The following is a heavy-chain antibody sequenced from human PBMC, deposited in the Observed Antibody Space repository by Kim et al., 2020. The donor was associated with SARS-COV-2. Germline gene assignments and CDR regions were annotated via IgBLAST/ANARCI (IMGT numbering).Heavy chain of an antibody. D-gene: IGHD1-26*01. CDR2: IIPILGIA. Sequence: SVKVSCKASGGTFSSYAISWVRQAPGQGLEWMGRIIPILGIANYAQKFQGRVTITADKSTSTAYMELSSLRSEDTAVYYCARPPIVGATRDAFDIWGQGTMVTVSS. V-gene: IGHV1-69*04. CDR3: ARPPIVGATRDAFDI. CDR1: GGTFSSYA. J-gene: IGHJ3*02.